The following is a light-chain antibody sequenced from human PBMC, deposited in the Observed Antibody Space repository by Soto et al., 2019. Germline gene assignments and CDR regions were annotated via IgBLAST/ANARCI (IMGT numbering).Light chain of an antibody. V-gene: IGKV3-11*01. CDR1: QSISSS. CDR3: QQRTNWRFT. CDR2: DAS. Sequence: EIVLTQSPATLSLSPGERATLSCRASQSISSSLAWYQHKSGQAPRLLVYDASSRATGIPARFSGSGSGTDFTLTISSLEPEDFAVYYCQQRTNWRFTFGPGTKVDFK. J-gene: IGKJ3*01.